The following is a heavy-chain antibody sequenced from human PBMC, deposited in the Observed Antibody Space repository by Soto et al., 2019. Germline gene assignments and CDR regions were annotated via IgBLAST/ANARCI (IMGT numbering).Heavy chain of an antibody. V-gene: IGHV3-23*01. D-gene: IGHD4-17*01. CDR3: ARWDGYGDV. CDR2: LSGGGSNT. CDR1: GFSFSTYS. J-gene: IGHJ4*02. Sequence: GGSLRLSCAASGFSFSTYSRAWVRQTPGKGLAWVAGLSGGGSNTFYPDSVQGRFTISVDNSKITVYLQMNSLRVEDTAVYYCARWDGYGDVWGQGTLVTVSS.